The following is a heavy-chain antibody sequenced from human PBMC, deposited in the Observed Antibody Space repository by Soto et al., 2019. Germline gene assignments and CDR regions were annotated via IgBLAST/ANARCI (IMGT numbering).Heavy chain of an antibody. Sequence: QVQLVESGGGVVQPGRSLRLSCAASGFTFSSYGMHWVRQAPGKGLEWVAVIWYDGSNKYYADSVKGRFTISRDNSKNTLYLQMNSLRAEDTAVYYCARDKGIAVNYYGMDVWGQGTTVTVSS. V-gene: IGHV3-33*01. CDR2: IWYDGSNK. D-gene: IGHD6-19*01. CDR1: GFTFSSYG. J-gene: IGHJ6*02. CDR3: ARDKGIAVNYYGMDV.